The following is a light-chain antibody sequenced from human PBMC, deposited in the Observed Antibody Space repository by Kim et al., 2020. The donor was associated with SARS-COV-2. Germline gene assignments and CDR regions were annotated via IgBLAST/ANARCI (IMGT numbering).Light chain of an antibody. V-gene: IGKV1-5*03. J-gene: IGKJ2*01. CDR2: EAY. CDR1: QSMSPW. Sequence: SASVGDRLPLSRGQSQSMSPWLAWYQQHTGRAPNPLIYEAYSLKRGVPSTFSGSGSETEYTLPISSLQPDDFATYYCKQYHTYPYTFGQGTKLEI. CDR3: KQYHTYPYT.